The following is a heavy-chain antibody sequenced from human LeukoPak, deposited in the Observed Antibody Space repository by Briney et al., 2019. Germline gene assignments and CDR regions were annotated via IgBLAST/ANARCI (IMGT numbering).Heavy chain of an antibody. CDR1: GNSISNYA. J-gene: IGHJ6*02. CDR2: IIPIFGTA. V-gene: IGHV1-69*13. D-gene: IGHD3-16*01. CDR3: TTRACHAGGCSSSFYYYYGLHF. Sequence: GASVKASCKASGNSISNYAVSWVRQAPGQGFEWMGGIIPIFGTADYAQKFQGRVTITADQSTSTTYMALSGLKSEDTATYYCTTRACHAGGCSSSFYYYYGLHFWGQGTTVSVSS.